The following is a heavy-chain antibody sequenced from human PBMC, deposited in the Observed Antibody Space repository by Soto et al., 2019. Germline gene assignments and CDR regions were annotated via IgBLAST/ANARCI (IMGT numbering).Heavy chain of an antibody. CDR1: GGSFSGYY. J-gene: IGHJ6*03. CDR3: ARGVYCSGGSCYYYYYYMDV. D-gene: IGHD2-15*01. Sequence: SETLSLTCAVYGGSFSGYYWSWIRQPPGKGLEWIGEINHSGSTNYNPSLKSRVTISVDTSKNQFSLKLSSVTAADTAVYYCARGVYCSGGSCYYYYYYMDVWGKGTTVTVSS. CDR2: INHSGST. V-gene: IGHV4-34*01.